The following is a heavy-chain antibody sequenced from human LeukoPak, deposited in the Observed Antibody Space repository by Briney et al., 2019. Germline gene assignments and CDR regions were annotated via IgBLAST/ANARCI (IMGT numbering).Heavy chain of an antibody. CDR2: ISSSSSYI. V-gene: IGHV3-21*01. Sequence: GGSLRLSCAASGFTFSSYSMNWVRQAAGKGLEWVSSISSSSSYIYYADSVKGRFTISRDNAKNSLYLQMNSLRAEDTAVYYCARDRDYGDYPYDAFDIWGQGTMVTVSS. J-gene: IGHJ3*02. CDR1: GFTFSSYS. CDR3: ARDRDYGDYPYDAFDI. D-gene: IGHD4-17*01.